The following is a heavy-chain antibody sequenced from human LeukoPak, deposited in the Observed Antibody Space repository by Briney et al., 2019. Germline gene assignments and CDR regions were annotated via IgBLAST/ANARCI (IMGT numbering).Heavy chain of an antibody. CDR3: ARAIRGSGGYRYLDY. V-gene: IGHV4-59*01. J-gene: IGHJ4*02. D-gene: IGHD3-10*01. CDR2: IYYSGST. CDR1: GGSISSYY. Sequence: SETLSLTCTVSGGSISSYYWSWIRQPPGKGLEWIGYIYYSGSTNYNPSLKSRVTISVDTSKNQFSLKLSSVTAADTAVYYCARAIRGSGGYRYLDYWGQGTLVTVSS.